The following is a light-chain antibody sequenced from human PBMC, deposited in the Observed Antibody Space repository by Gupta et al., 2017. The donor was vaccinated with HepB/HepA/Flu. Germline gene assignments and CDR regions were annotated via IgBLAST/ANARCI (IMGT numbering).Light chain of an antibody. CDR2: DVS. V-gene: IGLV2-14*03. Sequence: SALTQPASVSGSPGQPITISCTGTSSDFGDLNNVSWYPQHPGNAPKLLISDVSNRTSGVAGRFSGSKSGTTAALTIAGLQAEDEADYYCSSGTYTPTLVVFGGGTKLTGL. CDR3: SSGTYTPTLVV. J-gene: IGLJ2*01. CDR1: SSDFGDLNN.